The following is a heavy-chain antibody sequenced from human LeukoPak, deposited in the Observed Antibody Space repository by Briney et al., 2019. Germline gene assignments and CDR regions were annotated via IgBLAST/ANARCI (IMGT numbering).Heavy chain of an antibody. J-gene: IGHJ4*02. CDR2: IWYDGSNK. CDR3: AKVHNYYDSRGYIDY. Sequence: GRSLRLSCAASGFTFSSYGMHWVRQAPGKGLEWVAVIWYDGSNKYYADSVKGRFTISRDNSKNTLYLQMNSLRAEDTAVYYCAKVHNYYDSRGYIDYWGRGTLVTVSS. CDR1: GFTFSSYG. D-gene: IGHD3-22*01. V-gene: IGHV3-33*06.